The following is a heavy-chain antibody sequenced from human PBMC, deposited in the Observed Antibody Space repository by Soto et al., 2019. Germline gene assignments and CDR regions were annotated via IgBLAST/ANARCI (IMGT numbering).Heavy chain of an antibody. Sequence: QVQLVQSGAEVKKPGASVKVSCKASGYTFSSYGISWVRQAPGQGLEWMGWISAYNGNTNYTQKRQGRVTMTTDTSTSTAHRELRSLRSDDTAVYYCARDVGYGLIDYWGQGTLVTVSS. V-gene: IGHV1-18*01. CDR1: GYTFSSYG. D-gene: IGHD5-18*01. J-gene: IGHJ4*02. CDR2: ISAYNGNT. CDR3: ARDVGYGLIDY.